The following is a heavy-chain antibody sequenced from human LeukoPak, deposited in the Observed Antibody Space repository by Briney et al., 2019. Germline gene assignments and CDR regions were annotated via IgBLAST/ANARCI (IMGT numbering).Heavy chain of an antibody. CDR2: ISGWSDAI. CDR3: ASLYDSTGFCFDY. D-gene: IGHD3-22*01. Sequence: GGSLRLSCVVSGFRFSDYYMNWIRQTPGKSLELISYISGWSDAIYYTDSVKGRFTISRDNAKNSLYLQLDSLSAEDTAVYYCASLYDSTGFCFDYWGQGALVTVSS. J-gene: IGHJ4*02. CDR1: GFRFSDYY. V-gene: IGHV3-11*01.